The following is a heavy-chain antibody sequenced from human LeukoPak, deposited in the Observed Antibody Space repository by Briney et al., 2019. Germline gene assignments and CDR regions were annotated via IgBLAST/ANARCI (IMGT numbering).Heavy chain of an antibody. V-gene: IGHV1-69*04. Sequence: ASVKVSCKASGGTFSSYAISWVRQAPGQGLEWMGRIIPILGIANYAQKFQGRVTITADKSTSTAYMELSSLRSEDTAVYYCARVSLEGYSSDWQPEGMDVWGQGTTVTVSS. D-gene: IGHD6-19*01. CDR3: ARVSLEGYSSDWQPEGMDV. J-gene: IGHJ6*02. CDR2: IIPILGIA. CDR1: GGTFSSYA.